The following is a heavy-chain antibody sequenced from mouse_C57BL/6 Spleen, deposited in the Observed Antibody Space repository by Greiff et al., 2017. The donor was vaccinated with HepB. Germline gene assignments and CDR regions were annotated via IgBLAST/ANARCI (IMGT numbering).Heavy chain of an antibody. CDR3: ARRDYGNLDY. D-gene: IGHD2-1*01. J-gene: IGHJ2*01. Sequence: VQLQQPGAELVRPGTSVKLSCKASGYTFTSYWMHWVKQRPGQGLEWIGVIDPSDSYTNYNQKFKGKATLTVDTSSSTAYMQLSSLTSEDSAVYYCARRDYGNLDYWGQGTTLTVSS. CDR2: IDPSDSYT. V-gene: IGHV1-59*01. CDR1: GYTFTSYW.